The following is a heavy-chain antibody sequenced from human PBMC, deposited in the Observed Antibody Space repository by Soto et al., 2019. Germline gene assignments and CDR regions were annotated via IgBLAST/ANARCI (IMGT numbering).Heavy chain of an antibody. J-gene: IGHJ6*02. CDR1: GYTFSGYS. CDR2: ISGYNGNT. CDR3: ARPVFCGAAPACHDIDV. Sequence: ASVEVTCKASGYTFSGYSITWVRQAPGQGLEGMGRISGYNGNTNYARTLRGRLTLTTDTSTSTAYMELRSLTSDDTAVYYCARPVFCGAAPACHDIDVWGQGTTVTVSS. D-gene: IGHD3-3*01. V-gene: IGHV1-18*04.